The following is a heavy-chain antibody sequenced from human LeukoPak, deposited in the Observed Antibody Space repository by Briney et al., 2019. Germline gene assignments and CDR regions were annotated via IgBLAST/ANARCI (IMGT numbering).Heavy chain of an antibody. J-gene: IGHJ4*02. V-gene: IGHV3-7*01. CDR2: IKEDGSEI. CDR3: ARSGSDFDY. CDR1: GFIFSSYA. D-gene: IGHD1-26*01. Sequence: GGTLRLSCAASGFIFSSYAMYWVRQAPGKGLEWVANIKEDGSEIHYVDSVKGRFTISRDNAENSLYLQMDSLRAEDTAVYYCARSGSDFDYWGQGTLVTVSS.